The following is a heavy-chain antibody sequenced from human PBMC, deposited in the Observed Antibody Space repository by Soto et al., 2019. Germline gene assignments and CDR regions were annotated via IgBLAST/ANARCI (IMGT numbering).Heavy chain of an antibody. J-gene: IGHJ6*02. CDR1: RVTFSNSG. D-gene: IGHD4-4*01. CDR2: IGPSGNP. V-gene: IGHV3-23*01. CDR3: AKLLQNSYYNVMDV. Sequence: GCSLGLCCAASRVTFSNSGMTWVRQAPGQGLEWVSSIGPSGNPYYSDAVKGRFTISRDISKNTLFLQMDSLRAEDTATYYCAKLLQNSYYNVMDVWGQGTTVTVSS.